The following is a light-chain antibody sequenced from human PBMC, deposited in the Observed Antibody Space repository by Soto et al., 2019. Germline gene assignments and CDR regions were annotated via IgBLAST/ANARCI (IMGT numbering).Light chain of an antibody. CDR2: DVS. Sequence: QSALTQPASVSGSPGQSITISCTGTSRDVGGYNYVSWYQQHPGKAPKLMIYDVSNRPSGVSNRFSGYKSGNSASLPISGLRAGDDADYYCLSYTSSSTLVVFGGGTKLTVL. CDR3: LSYTSSSTLVV. V-gene: IGLV2-14*01. J-gene: IGLJ2*01. CDR1: SRDVGGYNY.